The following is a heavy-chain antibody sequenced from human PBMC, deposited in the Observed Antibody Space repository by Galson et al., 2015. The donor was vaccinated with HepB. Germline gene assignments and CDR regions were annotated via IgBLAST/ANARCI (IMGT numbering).Heavy chain of an antibody. J-gene: IGHJ4*02. Sequence: SCAITGDSVSSNSASWNWIRQSPSRGLEWLGMTYYRSKWYYDYAVSVKSRMSINPDTSKNQFSLQLNSVTPEDTALYYCSRGVLTWSGYDYGSFFDYWGQGSQVTFSS. V-gene: IGHV6-1*01. CDR3: SRGVLTWSGYDYGSFFDY. D-gene: IGHD5-12*01. CDR2: TYYRSKWYY. CDR1: GDSVSSNSAS.